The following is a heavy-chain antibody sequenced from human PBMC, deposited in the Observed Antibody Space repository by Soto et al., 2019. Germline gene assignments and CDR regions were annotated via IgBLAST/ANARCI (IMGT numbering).Heavy chain of an antibody. D-gene: IGHD1-26*01. J-gene: IGHJ4*02. CDR2: IYYSGTT. Sequence: QVQLQESGPGLVKPSDTLSLTCEVSGYSISSSNWWGWIRQPPGKGLEWIGYIYYSGTTYYNPSLKRRVTMSVDASKHQFSLKLTSVTAVDTAVYYCARREIQGPIDYWGQGTLVTVSS. CDR1: GYSISSSNW. V-gene: IGHV4-28*01. CDR3: ARREIQGPIDY.